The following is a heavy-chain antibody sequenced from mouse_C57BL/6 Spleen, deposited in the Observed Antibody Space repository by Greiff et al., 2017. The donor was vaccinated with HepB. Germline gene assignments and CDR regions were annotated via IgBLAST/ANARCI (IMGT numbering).Heavy chain of an antibody. CDR1: GYSITSGYY. CDR2: ISYDGSN. CDR3: ARDPLSY. V-gene: IGHV3-6*01. J-gene: IGHJ3*01. Sequence: EVKLVESGPGLVKPSQSLSLTCSVTGYSITSGYYWNWIRQFPGNKLEWMGYISYDGSNNYNPSLKNRISITRDTSKNQFFLKLNSVTTEDTATYYCARDPLSYWGQGTLVTVSA.